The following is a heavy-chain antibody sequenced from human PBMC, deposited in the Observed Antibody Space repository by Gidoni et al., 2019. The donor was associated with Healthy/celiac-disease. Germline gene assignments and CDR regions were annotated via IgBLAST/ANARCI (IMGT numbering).Heavy chain of an antibody. J-gene: IGHJ6*02. CDR2: INPNSGGT. CDR3: SRDWVQPREEVDV. V-gene: IGHV1-2*02. Sequence: QVQLVQSGAEVKQPGASVKVSCTASGYTFTGYYLHWVRQAPGQGLEWMGWINPNSGGTNYAQNFQGRVTMTRDTSISTAYMERSRLGSDDTAVYYCSRDWVQPREEVDVWGQGTTVTVSS. CDR1: GYTFTGYY. D-gene: IGHD3-16*01.